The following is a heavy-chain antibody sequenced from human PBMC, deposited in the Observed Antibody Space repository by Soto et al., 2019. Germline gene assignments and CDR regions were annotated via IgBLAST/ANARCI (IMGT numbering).Heavy chain of an antibody. CDR2: INAGNGNT. V-gene: IGHV1-3*01. Sequence: GASVKVSCKASGYTFTSYAMHWVRQAPGQRLEWMGWINAGNGNTKYSQKFQGRVTITRDTSASTAYMELSSLRSEDTAVYYCARGDSWFGEFAYWGQGTLVTVSS. J-gene: IGHJ4*02. CDR1: GYTFTSYA. CDR3: ARGDSWFGEFAY. D-gene: IGHD3-10*01.